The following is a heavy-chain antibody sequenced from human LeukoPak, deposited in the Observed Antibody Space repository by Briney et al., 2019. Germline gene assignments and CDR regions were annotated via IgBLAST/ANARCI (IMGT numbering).Heavy chain of an antibody. D-gene: IGHD2-15*01. CDR1: GYTFTGYY. Sequence: ASVKVSCKASGYTFTGYYMHWVRQAPGQGLEWMGWINPNSGGTNYAQKFQGRVTMTRDTSISTAYMELSRLRSDDTAVYYCARGDRSSGYCSGGSCYSYYYGMDVWGQGTTVTVSS. CDR2: INPNSGGT. CDR3: ARGDRSSGYCSGGSCYSYYYGMDV. J-gene: IGHJ6*02. V-gene: IGHV1-2*02.